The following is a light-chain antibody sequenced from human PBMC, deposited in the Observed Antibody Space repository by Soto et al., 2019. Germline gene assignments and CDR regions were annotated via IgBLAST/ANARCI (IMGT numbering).Light chain of an antibody. Sequence: EIALTQSPGTMSLSPGERATISCRASQSVSNNYLAWYQQKPGQAPRLLIYGASNRATGIPDRFSGSGSGTDFTLTISRMEPEDFAVYYCQQYGSSGTFGQGTKVDIK. CDR2: GAS. CDR3: QQYGSSGT. CDR1: QSVSNNY. J-gene: IGKJ1*01. V-gene: IGKV3-20*01.